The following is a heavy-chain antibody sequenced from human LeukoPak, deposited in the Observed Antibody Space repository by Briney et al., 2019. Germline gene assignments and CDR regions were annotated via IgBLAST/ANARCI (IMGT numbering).Heavy chain of an antibody. CDR3: ARDRGWLQSYYYYYGMDV. CDR2: ISYDGSSK. J-gene: IGHJ6*02. CDR1: GFTFSSYA. Sequence: GGSLRLSCAASGFTFSSYAMHWVRQAPGKGLEWVAVISYDGSSKYYADSVKGRFTISRDNSKNTLYLQMNSLRAEDTAVYYCARDRGWLQSYYYYYGMDVWGQGTTVTVS. V-gene: IGHV3-30-3*01. D-gene: IGHD5-24*01.